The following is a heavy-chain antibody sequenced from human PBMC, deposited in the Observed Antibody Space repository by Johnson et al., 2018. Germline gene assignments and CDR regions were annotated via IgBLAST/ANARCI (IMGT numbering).Heavy chain of an antibody. D-gene: IGHD3-9*01. CDR1: GFTFSNYW. V-gene: IGHV3-74*01. J-gene: IGHJ3*02. CDR2: INTDGSTI. CDR3: VRTVNIDWRNAFHI. Sequence: VQLQESGGGLVQPGGSLRLSCAASGFTFSNYWMHWVRQASGKGLVWVSRINTDGSTIGYADSVKGRLAISRDNAKNTLYLQMDSLRAEDTAVYYCVRTVNIDWRNAFHIWGQGTMVTVSS.